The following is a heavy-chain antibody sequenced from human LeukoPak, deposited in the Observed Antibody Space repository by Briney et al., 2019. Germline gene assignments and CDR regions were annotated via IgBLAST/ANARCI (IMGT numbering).Heavy chain of an antibody. J-gene: IGHJ6*04. V-gene: IGHV3-48*03. CDR3: AELGITMIGGV. Sequence: PGGSLRLSCAASGFTFSSYEMNWVRQPPGKGLEWVSYISSSGSTIYYADSVKGRFTISRDNAKNSLYLQMNSVRAEDTAVYYCAELGITMIGGVWGKGTTVTISS. CDR1: GFTFSSYE. CDR2: ISSSGSTI. D-gene: IGHD3-10*02.